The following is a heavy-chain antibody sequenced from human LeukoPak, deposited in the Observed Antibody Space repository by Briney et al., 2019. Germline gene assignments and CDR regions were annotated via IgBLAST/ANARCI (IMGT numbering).Heavy chain of an antibody. V-gene: IGHV3-30*02. CDR2: IPYDGSNK. J-gene: IGHJ4*02. CDR3: AKDMRGYSLGFDY. D-gene: IGHD2-21*01. CDR1: GFTFSNFG. Sequence: PGGSLRLSCAASGFTFSNFGMHWVRQAPGKGLEWVAFIPYDGSNKCYADFVKGRFTISRDNSKNTLYLQMNSLRAEDTAVYYCAKDMRGYSLGFDYWGQGTLVTVSS.